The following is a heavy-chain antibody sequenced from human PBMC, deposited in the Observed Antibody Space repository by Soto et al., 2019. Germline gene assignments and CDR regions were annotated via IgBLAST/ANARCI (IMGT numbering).Heavy chain of an antibody. D-gene: IGHD6-6*01. V-gene: IGHV3-30*03. Sequence: GGSLRLSCAASGFTFSSYGMHWVRQAPGKGLEWVAVISYDGSNNYYADSVKGRFTISRDNSKNTLYLQMNSLRAEDTAVYYCATPSAARDYYYGMDVWGQGTTVTVSS. CDR2: ISYDGSNN. CDR1: GFTFSSYG. J-gene: IGHJ6*02. CDR3: ATPSAARDYYYGMDV.